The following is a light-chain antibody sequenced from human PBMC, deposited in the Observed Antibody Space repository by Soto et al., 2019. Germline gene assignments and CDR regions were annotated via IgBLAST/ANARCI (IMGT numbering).Light chain of an antibody. J-gene: IGKJ5*01. CDR3: QQRSNWPIA. Sequence: ENVLTQSPGTLSLSPGERAPLSCRASQSVSSNLAWYQQKPGQAPRLLIYGASTRATGIPARFSGSGSGTEFTLTISSLQSEDFAVYYCQQRSNWPIAFGQGTRLEIK. CDR1: QSVSSN. CDR2: GAS. V-gene: IGKV3-15*01.